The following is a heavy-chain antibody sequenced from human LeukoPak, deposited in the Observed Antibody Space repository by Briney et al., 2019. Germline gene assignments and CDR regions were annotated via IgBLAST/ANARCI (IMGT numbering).Heavy chain of an antibody. D-gene: IGHD3-22*01. CDR1: GYTFTSYG. J-gene: IGHJ1*01. CDR3: ARGHGGSGYYRMRDEYFQH. CDR2: ISAYNGNT. Sequence: GASVKVSCKASGYTFTSYGISWVRQAPGQGLEWMGWISAYNGNTNYAQKLQGRVTMTTDTSTGTAYMELRSLRSDDTAVYYCARGHGGSGYYRMRDEYFQHWGQGTLVTVSS. V-gene: IGHV1-18*01.